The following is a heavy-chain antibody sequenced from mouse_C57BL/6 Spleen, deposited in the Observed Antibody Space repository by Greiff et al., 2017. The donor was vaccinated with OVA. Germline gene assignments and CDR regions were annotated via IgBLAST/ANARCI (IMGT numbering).Heavy chain of an antibody. CDR1: GYTFTEYT. J-gene: IGHJ2*01. Sequence: VHLVESGAELVKPGASVKLSCKASGYTFTEYTIHWVKQRSGQGLEWIGWFYPGSGSIKYNEKFKDKATLTADKSSSTVYMELSRLTSEDSAVYFCARHEETLLLGDYFDYWGQGTTLTVSS. D-gene: IGHD6-2*01. V-gene: IGHV1-62-2*01. CDR3: ARHEETLLLGDYFDY. CDR2: FYPGSGSI.